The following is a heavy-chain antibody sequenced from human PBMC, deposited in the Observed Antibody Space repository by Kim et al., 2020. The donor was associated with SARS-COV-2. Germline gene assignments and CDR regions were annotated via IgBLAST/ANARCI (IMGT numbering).Heavy chain of an antibody. Sequence: GESLKISCKGSGYSFTSYWIGWVRQMPGKGLEWMGIIYPGDSDTRYSPSFQGQVTISADKSISTAYLQWSSLKASDTAMYYCARRSYYYDSSGYQDWYFDLWGRGTLVTVSS. CDR1: GYSFTSYW. J-gene: IGHJ2*01. CDR3: ARRSYYYDSSGYQDWYFDL. CDR2: IYPGDSDT. V-gene: IGHV5-51*01. D-gene: IGHD3-22*01.